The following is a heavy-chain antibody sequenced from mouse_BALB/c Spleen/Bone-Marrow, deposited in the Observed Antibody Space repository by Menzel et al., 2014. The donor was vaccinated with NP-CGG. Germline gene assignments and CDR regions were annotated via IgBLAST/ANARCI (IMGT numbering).Heavy chain of an antibody. Sequence: LQQSGGGLVQPGGSLKLSCTASGFTFSSYSMSWVRQTPEKRLERVAYISNGGGSTYYPDAVKGRFTISRDNAKNSLYLQMSSLKSEDTAMYYCTRHGEVRRFYYALDYWGQGTSVTVSS. V-gene: IGHV5-12-2*01. CDR1: GFTFSSYS. CDR3: TRHGEVRRFYYALDY. D-gene: IGHD2-14*01. J-gene: IGHJ4*01. CDR2: ISNGGGST.